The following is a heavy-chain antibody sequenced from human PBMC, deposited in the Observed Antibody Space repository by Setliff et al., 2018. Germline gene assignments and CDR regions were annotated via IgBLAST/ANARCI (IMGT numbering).Heavy chain of an antibody. CDR2: ISVSGSYI. V-gene: IGHV3-11*05. CDR3: VRDKDKDFDF. J-gene: IGHJ4*02. CDR1: GFRFSDLY. Sequence: GGSLRLSCAASGFRFSDLYMSWVRQVPGKGLEWLSKISVSGSYIDYADSVKGRFTISRDNAKSSLYLQISSLRVEDTAVYYCVRDKDKDFDFWGQGTLVTVSS.